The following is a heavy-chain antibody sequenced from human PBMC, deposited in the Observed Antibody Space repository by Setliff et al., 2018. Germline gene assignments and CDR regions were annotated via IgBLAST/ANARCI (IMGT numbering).Heavy chain of an antibody. CDR3: AREPSPSDAFDV. CDR1: GGSITSGNNY. Sequence: SETLSLTCTVSGGSITSGNNYWSWIRQPAGKGLEWTGRIYSIGSATYNPSLKGRVTISLDRSENEFSLNLTSVTAADTAVYFCAREPSPSDAFDVWGQGTMVTVSS. J-gene: IGHJ3*01. V-gene: IGHV4-61*02. CDR2: IYSIGSA.